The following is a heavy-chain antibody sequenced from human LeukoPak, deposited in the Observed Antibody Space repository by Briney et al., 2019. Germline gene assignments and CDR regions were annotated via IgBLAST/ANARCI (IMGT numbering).Heavy chain of an antibody. CDR1: GGSFSGYY. CDR2: INHSGST. D-gene: IGHD4/OR15-4a*01. Sequence: PSETLSLTCAVYGGSFSGYYWSWIRHPPGKGLEWIGEINHSGSTNYNPPLKSRVTISVDTTKNQFSLKLSSVTAADTAVYYCACLTYYYMDVWGKGTTVTVSS. CDR3: ACLTYYYMDV. J-gene: IGHJ6*03. V-gene: IGHV4-34*01.